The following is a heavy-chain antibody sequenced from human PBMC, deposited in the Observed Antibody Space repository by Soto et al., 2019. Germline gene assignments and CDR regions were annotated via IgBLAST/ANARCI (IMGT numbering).Heavy chain of an antibody. J-gene: IGHJ3*02. D-gene: IGHD1-26*01. CDR3: ARGRGGVMGPIKEEAFDI. CDR1: GYTFPSYY. Sequence: QVRLVQSGAEVKKPGASVKVSCKASGYTFPSYYIHWVRQAPGQGLEWMGIINPSAATTSYAQKFQGRVTLTRDTSTYTAYMELNSLGSDDTAVYHCARGRGGVMGPIKEEAFDIWGQGTMVTVSS. CDR2: INPSAATT. V-gene: IGHV1-46*01.